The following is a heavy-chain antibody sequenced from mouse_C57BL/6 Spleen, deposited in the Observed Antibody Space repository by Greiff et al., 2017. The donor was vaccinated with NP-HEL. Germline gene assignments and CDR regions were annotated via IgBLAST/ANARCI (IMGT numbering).Heavy chain of an antibody. CDR1: GYTFTSYW. V-gene: IGHV1-55*01. Sequence: QVQLQQPGAELVKPGASVKMSCKASGYTFTSYWITWVKQRPGQGLEWIGDIYPGSGSTNYNEKFKGKATLTVDTSSSTAYMQLSSLTSEDSAVYYCARSHDGYYNYAMDYWGQGTSVTVSS. CDR2: IYPGSGST. CDR3: ARSHDGYYNYAMDY. J-gene: IGHJ4*01. D-gene: IGHD2-3*01.